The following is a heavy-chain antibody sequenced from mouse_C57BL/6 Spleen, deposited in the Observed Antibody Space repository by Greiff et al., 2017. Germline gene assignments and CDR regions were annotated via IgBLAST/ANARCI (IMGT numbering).Heavy chain of an antibody. V-gene: IGHV1-80*01. J-gene: IGHJ2*01. CDR3: ARGYYGSSPDG. CDR2: IYPGDGDT. CDR1: GYAFSSYW. D-gene: IGHD1-1*01. Sequence: VQLQESGAELVKPGASVKISCKASGYAFSSYWMNWVKQRPGKGLEWIGQIYPGDGDTNYNGKFKGKATLTADKSSSTAYMQLSSLTSEDSAVYFCARGYYGSSPDGWGQGTTLTVSS.